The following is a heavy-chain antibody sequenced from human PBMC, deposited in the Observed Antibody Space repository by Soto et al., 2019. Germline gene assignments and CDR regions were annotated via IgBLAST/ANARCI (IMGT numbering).Heavy chain of an antibody. D-gene: IGHD3-9*01. CDR1: GFTFSSYG. J-gene: IGHJ4*02. CDR2: IWYDGSNK. V-gene: IGHV3-33*01. CDR3: ARGGRGVNTIIALQIPLDY. Sequence: GGSLRLSCAASGFTFSSYGMHWVRQAPGKGLEWVAVIWYDGSNKYYADSVKGRFTISRDNSKSTLYLQINSLRTDDTAVYYCARGGRGVNTIIALQIPLDYWGQGTLVTVSS.